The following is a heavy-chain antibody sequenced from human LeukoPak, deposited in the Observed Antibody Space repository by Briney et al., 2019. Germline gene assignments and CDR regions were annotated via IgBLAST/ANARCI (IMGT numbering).Heavy chain of an antibody. CDR3: ARDSGIYYDSSGYYGPGYFQH. D-gene: IGHD3-22*01. V-gene: IGHV3-74*01. J-gene: IGHJ1*01. CDR2: INNDGSGT. CDR1: GFTFSSCW. Sequence: PGGSLRLSCAASGFTFSSCWMHWVRQTPGKGLVWVSRINNDGSGTSYADSVKDRFTISRDNAKNSLYLQMNSLRAEDTAVYYCARDSGIYYDSSGYYGPGYFQHWGQGTLVTVSS.